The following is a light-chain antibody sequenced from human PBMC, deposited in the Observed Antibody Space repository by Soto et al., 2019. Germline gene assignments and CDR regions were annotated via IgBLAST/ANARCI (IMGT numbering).Light chain of an antibody. CDR3: QQYNNWPGWT. Sequence: EIVMTQSPATLSVTQGERATLSCRASQSVSSNLAWYQQKPGQAPRLLIYGASTRATGIPARFSGSGSGTEFTLTISSLQSEDFAVYYCQQYNNWPGWTFGQGTKVDI. CDR2: GAS. V-gene: IGKV3-15*01. CDR1: QSVSSN. J-gene: IGKJ1*01.